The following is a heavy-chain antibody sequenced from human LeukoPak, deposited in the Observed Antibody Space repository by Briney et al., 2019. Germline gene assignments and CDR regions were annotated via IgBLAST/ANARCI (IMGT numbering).Heavy chain of an antibody. CDR2: IIPILGIA. D-gene: IGHD6-13*01. J-gene: IGHJ4*02. CDR1: GYTLTSYG. CDR3: SIAAADY. V-gene: IGHV1-69*04. Sequence: SVRVSCEAFGYTLTSYGFNWMRQAPGQGLEWMGRIIPILGIANYAQKFQGRVTITADKSTSTAYMELSSLRSEDTAVYYCSIAAADYWGQGTLVTVSS.